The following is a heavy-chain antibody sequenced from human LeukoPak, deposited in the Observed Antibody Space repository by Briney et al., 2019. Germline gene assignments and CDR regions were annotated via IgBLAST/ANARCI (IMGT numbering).Heavy chain of an antibody. Sequence: GASVKVSCKASGGTFSSYAISWVRQAPGQGLEWMGWISGYDGNRNYAQKFQGRVTMTTDTSTSTAYMELRSLRSDDTAVYYCARCDYVWGNYRYRPILYFDFWGQGTLVTVSS. CDR3: ARCDYVWGNYRYRPILYFDF. CDR1: GGTFSSYA. J-gene: IGHJ4*02. CDR2: ISGYDGNR. V-gene: IGHV1-18*01. D-gene: IGHD3-16*02.